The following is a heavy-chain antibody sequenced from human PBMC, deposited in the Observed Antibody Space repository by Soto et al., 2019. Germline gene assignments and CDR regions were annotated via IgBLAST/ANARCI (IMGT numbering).Heavy chain of an antibody. CDR1: GGSISSGDYY. Sequence: PSETLSLTCTVSGGSISSGDYYWSWVRQPPGKGLEWIGEIFHSGSTNYNPSLKSRVTISVDTSKNQFSLKLSSVTAADTAVYYCARFDYYDSSSYLDFGPKWGQGTPVTVSS. CDR2: IFHSGST. V-gene: IGHV4-61*08. D-gene: IGHD3-22*01. CDR3: ARFDYYDSSSYLDFGPK. J-gene: IGHJ4*02.